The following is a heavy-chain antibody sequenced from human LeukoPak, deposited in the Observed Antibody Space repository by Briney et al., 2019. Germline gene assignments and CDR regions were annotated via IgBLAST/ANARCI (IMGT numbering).Heavy chain of an antibody. CDR3: AKDGSGVAAADYYFDY. V-gene: IGHV3-23*01. D-gene: IGHD2-15*01. J-gene: IGHJ4*02. CDR1: GFTFSSYA. Sequence: GGSLRLSCAASGFTFSSYAMSWVRQAPGKGLEWVSAVTNGGGITYYADSVKGRFTISRDNSKNTLYMQMNSLRAEDTAVYYCAKDGSGVAAADYYFDYWGQGTLVTVSS. CDR2: VTNGGGIT.